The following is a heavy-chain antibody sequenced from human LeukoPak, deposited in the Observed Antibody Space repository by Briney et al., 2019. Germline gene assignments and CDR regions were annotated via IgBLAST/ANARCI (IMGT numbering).Heavy chain of an antibody. V-gene: IGHV3-11*01. CDR1: GFTFSDYY. Sequence: PGRSLRLSCAASGFTFSDYYMSWIRQAPGKGLEWVSYISSSGSTIYYADSVKGRFTISRDNAKNSLYLQMNSLRAEDTAVYYCARVRLMVRGVIRPPYFDYWGQGTLVTVSS. D-gene: IGHD3-10*01. CDR2: ISSSGSTI. J-gene: IGHJ4*02. CDR3: ARVRLMVRGVIRPPYFDY.